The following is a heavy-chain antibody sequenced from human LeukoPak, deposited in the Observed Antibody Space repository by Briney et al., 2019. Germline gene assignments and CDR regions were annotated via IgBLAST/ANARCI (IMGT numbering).Heavy chain of an antibody. CDR3: ARDRSRSYSCDY. V-gene: IGHV3-30-3*01. Sequence: GGPLRLSRAPWGFPFNRHPVLCLRQAPGKGLEWVAFISYDGSIKYYADSVKGRFTISRDNSKNTVYLQMSSLRTEDTGVYYCARDRSRSYSCDYWGQGTLVSVSS. CDR1: GFPFNRHP. D-gene: IGHD3-10*01. CDR2: ISYDGSIK. J-gene: IGHJ4*02.